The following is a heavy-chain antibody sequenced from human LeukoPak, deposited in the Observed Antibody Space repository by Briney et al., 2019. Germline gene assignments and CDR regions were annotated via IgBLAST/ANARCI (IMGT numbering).Heavy chain of an antibody. V-gene: IGHV3-74*01. D-gene: IGHD6-19*01. J-gene: IGHJ3*01. CDR2: INSDGSST. CDR3: ASTKYSSGWYTVYAFDV. Sequence: GGSLRLSCAASGFTFSSYWMRWVRQAPGKGLVWVSRINSDGSSTSYADSVKGRFTISRDNAKNTLYLQMNSLRAEDTAVYYCASTKYSSGWYTVYAFDVWGQGTVVTVSS. CDR1: GFTFSSYW.